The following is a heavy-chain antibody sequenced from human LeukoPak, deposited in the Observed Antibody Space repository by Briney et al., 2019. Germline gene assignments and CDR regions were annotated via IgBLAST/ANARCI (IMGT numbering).Heavy chain of an antibody. D-gene: IGHD4-17*01. CDR3: ARVYYGDYGALDY. CDR2: IWYDGSNK. CDR1: GFTFSSYG. J-gene: IGHJ4*02. Sequence: GGSLRLSCAASGFTFSSYGMHWVRQAPGKGLEWVAVIWYDGSNKYYADSVKGRFTISRDNSKNTLYLQMNSLRAEDTAVCYCARVYYGDYGALDYWGQGTLVTVSS. V-gene: IGHV3-33*01.